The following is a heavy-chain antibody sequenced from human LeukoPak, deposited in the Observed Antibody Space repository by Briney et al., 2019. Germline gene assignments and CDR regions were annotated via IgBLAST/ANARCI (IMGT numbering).Heavy chain of an antibody. V-gene: IGHV1-69*01. CDR1: GGTFSSYA. CDR3: AREIGSRGARLGY. D-gene: IGHD3-16*01. CDR2: IIPIFGTA. J-gene: IGHJ4*02. Sequence: SVKVSCKASGGTFSSYAISWVRQAPGQGLEWMGGIIPIFGTANYAQKFQGRVTITADESTSTAYMELSSLRSEDTAVYYCAREIGSRGARLGYWGQGTLVTVPS.